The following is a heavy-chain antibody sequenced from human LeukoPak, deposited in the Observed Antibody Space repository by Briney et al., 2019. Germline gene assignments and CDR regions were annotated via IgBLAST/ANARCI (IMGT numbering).Heavy chain of an antibody. V-gene: IGHV1-2*02. Sequence: GASVKVSCKASGYTFTDYYIHWMRQAPGQGLEWMAWISPKSGGTNYAQKFQGRVTMTRDTSFSTAYMELTSLRSDDTAVYYCAIDASDHYRWEPDYYFDYWGQGTLVIVSS. J-gene: IGHJ4*02. CDR1: GYTFTDYY. CDR2: ISPKSGGT. D-gene: IGHD1-26*01. CDR3: AIDASDHYRWEPDYYFDY.